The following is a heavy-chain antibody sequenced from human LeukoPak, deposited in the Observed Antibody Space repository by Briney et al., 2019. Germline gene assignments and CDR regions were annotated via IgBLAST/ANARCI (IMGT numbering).Heavy chain of an antibody. CDR2: INPSGGST. J-gene: IGHJ5*02. CDR1: GYNFISYY. V-gene: IGHV1-46*01. CDR3: ARQLRYSGFDP. D-gene: IGHD3-9*01. Sequence: ASVKVSCKASGYNFISYYMHWVRQAPGQGLEWMGIINPSGGSTSYAQKFQDRVTMTRDTSTSTVYMELSSLRSEDTAMYYCARQLRYSGFDPWGQGTLVTVSS.